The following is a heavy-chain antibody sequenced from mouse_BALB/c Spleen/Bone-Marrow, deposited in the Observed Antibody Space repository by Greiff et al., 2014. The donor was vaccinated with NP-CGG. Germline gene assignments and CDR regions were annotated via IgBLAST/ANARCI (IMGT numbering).Heavy chain of an antibody. V-gene: IGHV2-6-5*01. D-gene: IGHD1-1*01. CDR2: VWGGGIT. J-gene: IGHJ2*01. CDR1: GFSLTDYG. CDR3: AKHDTTAVVDY. Sequence: VKLVESGPGLVAPSQSLSITCTVSGFSLTDYGVSWIRQPPGKGLEWLGVVWGGGITYYNSTLKSRLSITKDNSKSQVFLKMNSLQTDDTAMYYCAKHDTTAVVDYWGQGTTLTVSS.